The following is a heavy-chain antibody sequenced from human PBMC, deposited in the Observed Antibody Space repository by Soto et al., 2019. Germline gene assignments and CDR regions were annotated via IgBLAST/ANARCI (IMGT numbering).Heavy chain of an antibody. V-gene: IGHV1-69*01. CDR2: IMPLFGTT. Sequence: QVQLVQSGAEVQKPGSSVKVSCTASGGSFSSYAFSGVRQAPGQRLEWMGWIMPLFGTTNYAQKFQGRVTVTADEATSTAYMEMSILRYDATAVYYCARVSSTEIEYGDKKPSWYLDLWRCRTPVTVPS. CDR1: GGSFSSYA. J-gene: IGHJ2*01. CDR3: ARVSSTEIEYGDKKPSWYLDL. D-gene: IGHD4-17*01.